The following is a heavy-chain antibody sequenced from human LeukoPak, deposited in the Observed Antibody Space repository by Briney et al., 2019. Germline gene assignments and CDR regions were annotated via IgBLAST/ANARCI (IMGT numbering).Heavy chain of an antibody. D-gene: IGHD3-22*01. CDR1: GYTFTGYY. J-gene: IGHJ4*02. CDR3: ARDPGLKNVVILHPFDY. CDR2: INPNSGGT. V-gene: IGHV1-2*02. Sequence: ASVKVSCKASGYTFTGYYMHWVRQAPGQGLEWMGWINPNSGGTNYAQKFQGRVTMTRDTSISTAYMELSRLRSDDTAVYYCARDPGLKNVVILHPFDYWGQGTLVTVSS.